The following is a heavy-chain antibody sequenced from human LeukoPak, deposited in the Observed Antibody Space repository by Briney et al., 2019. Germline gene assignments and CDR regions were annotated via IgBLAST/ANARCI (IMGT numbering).Heavy chain of an antibody. Sequence: GGSLRLSCRASGFHFSAYGLNWVRQSPGKGLQWISYISSTGTIIYYGDSVEGRFTISRDNARNSLALQMHSLRPEDTAVYYCARDLDEVGGNLPRELAFWGQGTLITVSS. CDR3: ARDLDEVGGNLPRELAF. V-gene: IGHV3-48*03. D-gene: IGHD5-12*01. CDR2: ISSTGTII. CDR1: GFHFSAYG. J-gene: IGHJ4*02.